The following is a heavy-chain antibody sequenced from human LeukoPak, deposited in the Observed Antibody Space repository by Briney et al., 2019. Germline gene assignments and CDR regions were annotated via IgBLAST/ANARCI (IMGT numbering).Heavy chain of an antibody. CDR3: ARAHSSSCFDY. D-gene: IGHD6-13*01. J-gene: IGHJ4*02. CDR2: INWNGGST. CDR1: GFTFSSYS. V-gene: IGHV3-20*04. Sequence: PGGSLRLSCAASGFTFSSYSMNWVRQAPGKGLEWVSGINWNGGSTGYADSVKGRFTISRDNAKNSLYLQMNSLRAEDTALYYCARAHSSSCFDYWGQGTLVTVSS.